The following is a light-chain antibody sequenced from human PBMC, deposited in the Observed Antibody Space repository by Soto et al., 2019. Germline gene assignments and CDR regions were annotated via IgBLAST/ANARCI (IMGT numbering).Light chain of an antibody. Sequence: QLVLTQSPSASASLGASVKLTCTLSSGHNTYTVAWHQQQPGKGPQYLMKLNSDGSHNRGDGLLDRFSGSSSGAERYLTISSLQSDDEADYYCQTWGPGFQVFGGGTKLTVL. CDR1: SGHNTYT. J-gene: IGLJ2*01. CDR2: LNSDGSH. V-gene: IGLV4-69*01. CDR3: QTWGPGFQV.